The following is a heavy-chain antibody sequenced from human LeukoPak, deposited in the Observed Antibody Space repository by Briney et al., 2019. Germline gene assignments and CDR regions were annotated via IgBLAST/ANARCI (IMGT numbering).Heavy chain of an antibody. D-gene: IGHD2-15*01. J-gene: IGHJ4*02. Sequence: PGGSLRLSCAASEFSVGSNYMTWVRQAPGKGLEWVSLIYSGGSTYYADSVKGRFTISRDNSKNTLYLQMNRLRPEDAAVYYCAKAPVTTCRGAYCYPFDYWGQGTLVTVSS. CDR1: EFSVGSNY. V-gene: IGHV3-66*01. CDR2: IYSGGST. CDR3: AKAPVTTCRGAYCYPFDY.